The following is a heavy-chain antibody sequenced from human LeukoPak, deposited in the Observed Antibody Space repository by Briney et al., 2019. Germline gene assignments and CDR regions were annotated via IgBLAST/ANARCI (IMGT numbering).Heavy chain of an antibody. J-gene: IGHJ5*02. D-gene: IGHD5-18*01. V-gene: IGHV1-46*01. Sequence: ASVKVSCKASGYTLTSYYMHWVRQAPGQGLEWMGIINPSGGSTSYAQKFQGRVTMTRDTPTSTVYMELSSLRSEDAAVYYCAREGDVDTATWHWFDPWGQGTLVTVSS. CDR1: GYTLTSYY. CDR2: INPSGGST. CDR3: AREGDVDTATWHWFDP.